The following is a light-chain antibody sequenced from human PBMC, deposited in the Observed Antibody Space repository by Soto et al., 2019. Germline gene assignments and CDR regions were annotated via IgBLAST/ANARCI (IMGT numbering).Light chain of an antibody. V-gene: IGKV1-5*01. CDR2: DAS. Sequence: DIEMTQSPSTLSASVGDRVTITCRASQTIRRWLAWYQQRPGKAPKVLIYDASTLESGVPARFSGSGSEPEFTLTISSLQPEDSATYYCQHYNSDPWTFGQGTKVEIK. J-gene: IGKJ1*01. CDR1: QTIRRW. CDR3: QHYNSDPWT.